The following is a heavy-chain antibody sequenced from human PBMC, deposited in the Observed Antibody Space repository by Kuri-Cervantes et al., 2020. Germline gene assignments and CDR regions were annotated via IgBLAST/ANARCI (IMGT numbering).Heavy chain of an antibody. Sequence: SQTLSLTCAVYGGSFSSYYWNWIRQPPGKGLEWIGEINHSGSTNYNPSLKSRVTISVDTSKNQFSLKLSSVTAADTAVYYCARGRRAARPHYFDYWGQGTLVTVSS. J-gene: IGHJ4*02. D-gene: IGHD6-6*01. CDR3: ARGRRAARPHYFDY. CDR2: INHSGST. CDR1: GGSFSSYY. V-gene: IGHV4-34*01.